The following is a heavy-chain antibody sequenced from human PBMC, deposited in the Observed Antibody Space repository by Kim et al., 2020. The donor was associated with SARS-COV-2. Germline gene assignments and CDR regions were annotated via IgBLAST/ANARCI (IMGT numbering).Heavy chain of an antibody. Sequence: GGSLRLSCAASGFTFSSYGMHWVRQAPGKGLEWVAVISYDGSNKYYADSVKGRFTISRDNSKNTLYLQMNSLRAEDTAVYYCAAHGGGLDYWGQGTLVTVSS. J-gene: IGHJ4*02. CDR2: ISYDGSNK. CDR3: AAHGGGLDY. CDR1: GFTFSSYG. V-gene: IGHV3-33*05. D-gene: IGHD3-10*01.